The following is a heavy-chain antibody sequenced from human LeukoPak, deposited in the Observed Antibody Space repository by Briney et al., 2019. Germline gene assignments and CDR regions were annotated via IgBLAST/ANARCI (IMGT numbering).Heavy chain of an antibody. CDR3: ARDDYGGALDI. J-gene: IGHJ3*02. D-gene: IGHD4-23*01. CDR2: MNSNSGGT. CDR1: GYTFTTYY. Sequence: GASVKVSCKASGYTFTTYYMHWVRQAPGQGLEWMGWMNSNSGGTNYAQKFQGRVTMTRDTSISTAYMEVSRLRSDDTAVYYCARDDYGGALDIWGQGTMVTVSS. V-gene: IGHV1-2*02.